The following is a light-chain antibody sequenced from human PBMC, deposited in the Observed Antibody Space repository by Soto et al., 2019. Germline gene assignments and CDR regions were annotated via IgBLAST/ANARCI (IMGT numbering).Light chain of an antibody. CDR3: TSYTSSSTLLYV. V-gene: IGLV2-14*01. CDR1: SSDVGGYNY. Sequence: QSALTQPASVSGSPGQSITISCTGTSSDVGGYNYVSWYQQHPGKAPKLMIYDVSNRPSGVSNRFSGSKSGNTASLTISALQAEDEADSYCTSYTSSSTLLYVFGTGTKVTVL. CDR2: DVS. J-gene: IGLJ1*01.